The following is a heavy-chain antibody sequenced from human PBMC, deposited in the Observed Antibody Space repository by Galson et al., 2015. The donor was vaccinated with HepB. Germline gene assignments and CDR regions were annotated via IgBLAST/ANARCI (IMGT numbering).Heavy chain of an antibody. CDR1: GSTFIDYN. V-gene: IGHV1-2*04. Sequence: SVTVSCKASGSTFIDYNMHWVRQAPGQGLEWMGWISPNSGGTNYAQKFQGWVTMTRDTSISTAYMDLSRLRSDDTAVYYCAREAKSETGGLSANVRILKSMDDWGQGTPVTVAS. J-gene: IGHJ6*02. CDR2: ISPNSGGT. D-gene: IGHD2/OR15-2a*01. CDR3: AREAKSETGGLSANVRILKSMDD.